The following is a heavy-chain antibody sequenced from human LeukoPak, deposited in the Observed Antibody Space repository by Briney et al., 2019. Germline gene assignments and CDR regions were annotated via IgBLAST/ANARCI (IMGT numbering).Heavy chain of an antibody. Sequence: GGSLRLSCAASGFTFSSYGMHWVRQAPGKGLEWVAVISYDGSNKYYADSVKGRFTISRDNSKSTLYLQMNSLRAEDTAVYYCARGGGELSPYYFDYWGQGTLVTVSS. CDR1: GFTFSSYG. CDR2: ISYDGSNK. J-gene: IGHJ4*02. V-gene: IGHV3-30*03. D-gene: IGHD3-16*02. CDR3: ARGGGELSPYYFDY.